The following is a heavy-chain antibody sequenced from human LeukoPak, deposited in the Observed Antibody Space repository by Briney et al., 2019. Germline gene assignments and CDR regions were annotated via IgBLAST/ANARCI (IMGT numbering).Heavy chain of an antibody. CDR1: GFTFSSYG. CDR3: ARINSNTYSGSSMDFDY. CDR2: IWYDGSNK. J-gene: IGHJ4*02. D-gene: IGHD1-26*01. Sequence: GGSLRLSCAASGFTFSSYGMHWVRQAPGKVLEWVAVIWYDGSNKYYADSVKGRFTISRDNSKNTLYLQMNSLRAEDTAVYYCARINSNTYSGSSMDFDYWGQGTLVTVSS. V-gene: IGHV3-33*01.